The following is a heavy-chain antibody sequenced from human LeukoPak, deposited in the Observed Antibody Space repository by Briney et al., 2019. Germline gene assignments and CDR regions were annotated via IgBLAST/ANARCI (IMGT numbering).Heavy chain of an antibody. CDR1: GGSFSGYY. Sequence: SETLSLTCAVYGGSFSGYYWSWIRQPPGKGLEWIGEINHSGSTNYNPSLKSRVTIAVDTSKNQFSLKLRSVTAADTALYYCARDPGASNWFDPWGQGTLVTVST. J-gene: IGHJ5*02. V-gene: IGHV4-34*01. CDR2: INHSGST. D-gene: IGHD3-10*01. CDR3: ARDPGASNWFDP.